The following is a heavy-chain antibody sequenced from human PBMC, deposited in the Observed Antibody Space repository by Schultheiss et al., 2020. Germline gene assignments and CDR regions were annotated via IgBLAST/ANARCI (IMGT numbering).Heavy chain of an antibody. Sequence: GGSLRLSCAASGFTFSSYSMNWVRQAPGKGLEWVSSISSSSSYIYYADSVKGRFTISRDNAKNSLYLQMNSLRAEDTAVYYCARKGENYGGKPFDYWGQGTLVTVSS. V-gene: IGHV3-21*01. CDR2: ISSSSSYI. CDR1: GFTFSSYS. J-gene: IGHJ4*02. CDR3: ARKGENYGGKPFDY. D-gene: IGHD4-23*01.